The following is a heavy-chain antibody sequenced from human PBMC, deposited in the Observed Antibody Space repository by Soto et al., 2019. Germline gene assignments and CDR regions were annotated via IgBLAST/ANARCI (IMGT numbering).Heavy chain of an antibody. V-gene: IGHV1-69*13. J-gene: IGHJ6*02. CDR2: IIPIFGTA. CDR1: GGTFSSYA. Sequence: SVKVSCKASGGTFSSYAISWVRQAPGRGLEWMGGIIPIFGTANYAQKFQGRVTITADESTSTAYMELSSLRSEDTAVYYCARIQCAYCSSTSCYTCGPPPNYYYYYGMDVWGQGTTVTVSS. D-gene: IGHD2-2*02. CDR3: ARIQCAYCSSTSCYTCGPPPNYYYYYGMDV.